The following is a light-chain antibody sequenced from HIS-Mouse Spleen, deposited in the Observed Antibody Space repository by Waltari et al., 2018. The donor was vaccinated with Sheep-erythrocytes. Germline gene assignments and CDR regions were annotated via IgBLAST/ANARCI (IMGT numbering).Light chain of an antibody. CDR1: QRIRND. CDR2: AAS. CDR3: LQQNSYPQT. J-gene: IGKJ2*01. V-gene: IGKV1-17*01. Sequence: DIQMIQSPSSLSAPVGDIVTITGRASQRIRNDLGWYQQKPGKAPKRLIYAASSLQSGDASRFSGSGSGSEFTLTMSSLQPEDVATYYCLQQNSYPQTFGQGTKLGIK.